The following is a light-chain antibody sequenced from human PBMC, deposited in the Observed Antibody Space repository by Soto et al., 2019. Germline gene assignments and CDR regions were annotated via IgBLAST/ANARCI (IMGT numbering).Light chain of an antibody. J-gene: IGKJ1*01. CDR2: GAS. CDR3: QQYNNWPPWT. Sequence: EIVMTQSPATLSVSPGERATLSCRASQSVGSNLAWYQQKPGQAPRLLIYGASTRATGIPAGFSGSGSGTEFTLTISSLQSEDFAVYYCQQYNNWPPWTFGQGTKVDIK. V-gene: IGKV3-15*01. CDR1: QSVGSN.